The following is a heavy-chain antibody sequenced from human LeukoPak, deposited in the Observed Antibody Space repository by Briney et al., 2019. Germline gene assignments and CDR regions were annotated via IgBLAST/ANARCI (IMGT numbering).Heavy chain of an antibody. D-gene: IGHD3-16*01. V-gene: IGHV4-34*01. CDR3: ATSSGRYVGLYDY. CDR2: SNESGST. Sequence: PSETLSLTCSVYNVSFSGYYWSWIRQPPGKGLEWIGESNESGSTNYNPSLKSRVTISVDTSKDQFSLRLSSVTAADTAVYYCATSSGRYVGLYDYWGQGTLVTVSS. J-gene: IGHJ4*02. CDR1: NVSFSGYY.